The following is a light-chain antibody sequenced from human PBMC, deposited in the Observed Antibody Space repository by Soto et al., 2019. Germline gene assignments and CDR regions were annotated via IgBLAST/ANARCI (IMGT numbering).Light chain of an antibody. V-gene: IGKV1-5*01. Sequence: DIQMTQSPSTLSASIGDRDTITCRASQTINNWLAWYQQKPWKAPNLLIYHASNLETGVPSRFSGSAFGTEFTLTIGSLQPDDFATYYCQHYNSYPWTFGLGTKVEIK. CDR3: QHYNSYPWT. CDR1: QTINNW. J-gene: IGKJ1*01. CDR2: HAS.